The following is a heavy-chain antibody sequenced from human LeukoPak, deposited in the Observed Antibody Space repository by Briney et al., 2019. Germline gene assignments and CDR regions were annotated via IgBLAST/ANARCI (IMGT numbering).Heavy chain of an antibody. CDR3: ARETDYASAAFDI. D-gene: IGHD2-2*01. Sequence: ASVKVSCKASGYTFTSYDINWVRQATGQGLEWMGWMNPNSGNTGYAQKLQGRVTMTRNTSISTAYMELSSLRSEDTAVYYCARETDYASAAFDIWGQGTMVTVSS. J-gene: IGHJ3*02. CDR2: MNPNSGNT. CDR1: GYTFTSYD. V-gene: IGHV1-8*01.